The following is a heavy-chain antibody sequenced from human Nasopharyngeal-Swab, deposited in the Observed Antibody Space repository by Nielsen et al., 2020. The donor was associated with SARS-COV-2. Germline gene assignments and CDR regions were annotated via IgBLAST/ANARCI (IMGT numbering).Heavy chain of an antibody. J-gene: IGHJ6*02. CDR2: ISYDGSKK. CDR3: ARDQGSSWYTYYYYYGMDV. Sequence: GESLKISCAASGFTFSSYAMHWVRQAPGKGLEWVAVISYDGSKKYYADSVKGRFTISRGNSKNTLYLQMNSLRAEDTAVYYCARDQGSSWYTYYYYYGMDVWGQGTTVTVSS. D-gene: IGHD6-13*01. V-gene: IGHV3-30-3*01. CDR1: GFTFSSYA.